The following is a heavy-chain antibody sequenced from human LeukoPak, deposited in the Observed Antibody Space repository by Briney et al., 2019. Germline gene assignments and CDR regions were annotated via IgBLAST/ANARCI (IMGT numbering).Heavy chain of an antibody. CDR1: GGSISSSSYH. Sequence: SETLSLTCTVSGGSISSSSYHWGWIRQSPGKGLEWIGSIYYSGNTYYNPSLKSRVTMSVDTSKNQFFLKLNSVTAADTAVYYRARGRPYSGGYHLDYWGQGTLVTVSA. V-gene: IGHV4-39*02. CDR3: ARGRPYSGGYHLDY. D-gene: IGHD1-26*01. CDR2: IYYSGNT. J-gene: IGHJ4*02.